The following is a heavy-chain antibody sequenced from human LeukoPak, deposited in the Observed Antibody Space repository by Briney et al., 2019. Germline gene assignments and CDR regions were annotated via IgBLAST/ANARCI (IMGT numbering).Heavy chain of an antibody. J-gene: IGHJ6*03. CDR1: GGSFSGYY. CDR2: INHSRST. CDR3: ARHKGMVRGVIKPSYYYYMDV. D-gene: IGHD3-10*01. V-gene: IGHV4-34*01. Sequence: PSETLSLTCAVYGGSFSGYYWSWIRQPPGKGLEWVGEINHSRSTNYNPSLKSRVTISVDTSKNQFSLKLSSVTAADTAVYYCARHKGMVRGVIKPSYYYYMDVWGKGTTVTVSS.